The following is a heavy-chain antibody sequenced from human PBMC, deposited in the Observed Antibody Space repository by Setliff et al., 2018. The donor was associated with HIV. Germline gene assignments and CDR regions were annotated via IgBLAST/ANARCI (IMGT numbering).Heavy chain of an antibody. D-gene: IGHD2-15*01. J-gene: IGHJ4*02. V-gene: IGHV4-39*07. Sequence: SETLSLTCNVSGGSISSSNYYWGWIRQPPGKGLEWIGSFHYSGSTSYNPSLKSRLTISVDAAKNQFSLKLSSVTTADTAVYYCARATATWLVDNWGQGTLVTVSS. CDR2: FHYSGST. CDR3: ARATATWLVDN. CDR1: GGSISSSNYY.